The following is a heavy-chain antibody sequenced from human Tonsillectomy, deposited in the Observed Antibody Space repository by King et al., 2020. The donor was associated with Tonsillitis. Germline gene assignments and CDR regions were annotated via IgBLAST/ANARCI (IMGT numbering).Heavy chain of an antibody. Sequence: QLVQSGAEVKKPGSSVKVSCKASGGTFSSDSVIWVRQAPGQGLEVMGGIVPIFGTPIYAQKFQGRVTITADRSTSTAYMELSSLRSEDTALYYCAREYVFDSSGYFSDDSWGQGTMVTVSS. CDR2: IVPIFGTP. J-gene: IGHJ4*02. V-gene: IGHV1-69*06. CDR3: AREYVFDSSGYFSDDS. CDR1: GGTFSSDS. D-gene: IGHD3-22*01.